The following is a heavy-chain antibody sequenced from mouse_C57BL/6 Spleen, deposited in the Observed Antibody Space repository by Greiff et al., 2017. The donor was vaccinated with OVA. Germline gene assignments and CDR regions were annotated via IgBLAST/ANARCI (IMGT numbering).Heavy chain of an antibody. CDR1: GFTFSSYA. J-gene: IGHJ1*03. Sequence: EVMLVESGGGLVKPGGSLKLSCAASGFTFSSYAMSWVRQTPEKRLEWVATISDGGSYSYYPDNVKGRFTISRDNAKNNLYLQMSHLKSEDTAMYYCARSITTDVGYFGVWGTGTTVTVSS. CDR2: ISDGGSYS. D-gene: IGHD1-1*01. CDR3: ARSITTDVGYFGV. V-gene: IGHV5-4*03.